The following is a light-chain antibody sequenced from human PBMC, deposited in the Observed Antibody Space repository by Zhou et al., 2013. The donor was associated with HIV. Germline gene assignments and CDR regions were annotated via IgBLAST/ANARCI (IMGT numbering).Light chain of an antibody. J-gene: IGKJ4*01. Sequence: EIVLTQSPGTLSLSPGESATLSCRASQTVSNNFLAWYQQKSGQAPRLLIDGASKRATGIPDRFSGSGSGTDFTLTISSLEPEDFAMYYCQQFNDYPFGGGTKVEIK. CDR2: GAS. CDR1: QTVSNNF. CDR3: QQFNDYP. V-gene: IGKV3-20*01.